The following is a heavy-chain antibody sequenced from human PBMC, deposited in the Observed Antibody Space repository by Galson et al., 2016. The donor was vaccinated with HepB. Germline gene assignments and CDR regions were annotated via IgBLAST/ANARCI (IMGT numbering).Heavy chain of an antibody. D-gene: IGHD6-25*01. CDR3: ARDSGSNPQYLQD. Sequence: SLRLSCAASGFNLRNYVLNWVRQAPGKGLERISSISSDSAYIYYAASLKGRFTVSRDNAKNSLYLQMSSVRVEDTAVYYCARDSGSNPQYLQDWGPGTLVTVSS. J-gene: IGHJ1*01. CDR1: GFNLRNYV. CDR2: ISSDSAYI. V-gene: IGHV3-21*06.